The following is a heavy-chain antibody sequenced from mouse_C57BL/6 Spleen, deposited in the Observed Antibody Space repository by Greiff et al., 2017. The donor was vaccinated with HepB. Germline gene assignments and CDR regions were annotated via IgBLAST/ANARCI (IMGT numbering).Heavy chain of an antibody. CDR1: GYTFTDYY. J-gene: IGHJ2*01. Sequence: EVQLQQSGPELVKPGASVKISCKASGYTFTDYYMNWVKQSHGKSLEWIGDINPNNGGTSYNQKFKGKATLTVDKSSSTAYMELRSLTSEDSAVYYCARLIRDYFDYWGQGTTLTVSS. V-gene: IGHV1-26*01. CDR2: INPNNGGT. CDR3: ARLIRDYFDY.